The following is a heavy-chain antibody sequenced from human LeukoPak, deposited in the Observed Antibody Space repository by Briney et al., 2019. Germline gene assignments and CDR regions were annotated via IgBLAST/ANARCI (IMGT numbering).Heavy chain of an antibody. Sequence: SETLSLTCTVSGGSISSYYWSWIRQPPGKGLEWIGYIYYSGSTNYNPSLKSRVTISVDTSKNQYSLKLSSVTAADTAVYYCARDTYYYSSGSYYFDYWGQGTLVTVSS. D-gene: IGHD3-10*01. CDR1: GGSISSYY. V-gene: IGHV4-59*12. CDR2: IYYSGST. J-gene: IGHJ4*02. CDR3: ARDTYYYSSGSYYFDY.